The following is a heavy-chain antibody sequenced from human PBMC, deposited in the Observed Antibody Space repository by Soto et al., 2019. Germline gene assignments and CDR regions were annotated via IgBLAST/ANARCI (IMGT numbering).Heavy chain of an antibody. CDR2: ISYDGSNK. CDR1: GFTFSSYG. Sequence: QVQLVESGGGVVQPGRSLRLSCAASGFTFSSYGMHLVRQAPGKGLEWVAVISYDGSNKYYADSVKGRFTISRDNSKNTLYLQMNSLGAEDTAVYYCAKGRAPDYWGKGTLVTVSS. V-gene: IGHV3-30*18. CDR3: AKGRAPDY. J-gene: IGHJ4*02.